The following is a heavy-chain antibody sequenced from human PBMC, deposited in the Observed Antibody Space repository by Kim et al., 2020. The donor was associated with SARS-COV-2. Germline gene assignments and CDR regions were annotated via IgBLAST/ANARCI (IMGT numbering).Heavy chain of an antibody. V-gene: IGHV3-23*01. J-gene: IGHJ4*02. CDR2: DST. Sequence: DSTDFGESVKGRFTVSRDSARKTWYLQMNSLRADDTAIYYCVKGAWLDYWGPGTLVTVSS. CDR3: VKGAWLDY. D-gene: IGHD5-12*01.